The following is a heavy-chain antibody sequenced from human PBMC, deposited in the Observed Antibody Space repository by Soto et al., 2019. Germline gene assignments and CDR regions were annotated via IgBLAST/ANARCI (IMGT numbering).Heavy chain of an antibody. CDR1: GFSLSTSGVA. CDR3: AHRRGYYESSGRKYLDY. D-gene: IGHD3-22*01. J-gene: IGHJ4*02. CDR2: IYWDDDK. V-gene: IGHV2-5*02. Sequence: QITLKESGPTLVKPTQTLTLTCTFSGFSLSTSGVAVGWIRQPPGKALEWLALIYWDDDKRYSPSLKSRLTITTDPSQNQVVLTMTNMDHVDTATYYCAHRRGYYESSGRKYLDYWGQGTLVTVS.